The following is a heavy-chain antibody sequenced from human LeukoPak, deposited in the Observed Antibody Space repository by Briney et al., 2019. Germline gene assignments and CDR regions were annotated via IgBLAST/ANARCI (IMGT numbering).Heavy chain of an antibody. CDR1: GGSISSYY. Sequence: SETLSLTCTVSGGSISSYYWSWIRQPPGKGLEWIGYIYYSGSTNYNPSLKSRVTLSVDTSKNQFSLKLSSVTAADTAVYYCARWDQNWFDPWGQGTLVTVSS. D-gene: IGHD1-26*01. CDR2: IYYSGST. J-gene: IGHJ5*02. V-gene: IGHV4-59*01. CDR3: ARWDQNWFDP.